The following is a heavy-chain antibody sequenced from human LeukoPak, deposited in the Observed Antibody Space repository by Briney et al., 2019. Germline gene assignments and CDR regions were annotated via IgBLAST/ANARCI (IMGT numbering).Heavy chain of an antibody. D-gene: IGHD2-2*01. Sequence: SETLSLTCTVSGGSISSYYWSWIRQPAGKGLEWIGRIYTSGSTNYNPSLKSRVTMSVDTSKNQFSLKLSSVTAADTAVYYCARGVPANPHREYNWFDPWGQGTLVTVSS. CDR3: ARGVPANPHREYNWFDP. CDR1: GGSISSYY. CDR2: IYTSGST. J-gene: IGHJ5*02. V-gene: IGHV4-4*07.